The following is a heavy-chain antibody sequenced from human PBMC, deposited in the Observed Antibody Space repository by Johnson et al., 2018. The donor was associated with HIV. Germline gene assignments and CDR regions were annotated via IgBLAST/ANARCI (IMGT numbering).Heavy chain of an antibody. D-gene: IGHD1-26*01. V-gene: IGHV3-66*01. CDR1: GFTLSSYG. Sequence: VQLVESGGGVVQPGRSLRLSCAASGFTLSSYGMSWVRQAPGKGLEWVSVIYGGGSTDYGDSVKGRVTISRDNSKNTVYLQMNSLRAEDTAVYYCARGRGGYYTFDVWGQGTMVTVSS. CDR3: ARGRGGYYTFDV. CDR2: IYGGGST. J-gene: IGHJ3*01.